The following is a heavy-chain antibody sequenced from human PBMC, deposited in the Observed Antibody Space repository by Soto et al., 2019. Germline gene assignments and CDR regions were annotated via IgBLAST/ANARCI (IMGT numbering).Heavy chain of an antibody. J-gene: IGHJ5*02. D-gene: IGHD3-3*01. V-gene: IGHV3-7*03. CDR3: ARSTTARGVVTIRDDNWCDP. Sequence: EGQLVESGGGLVQPGGSLRLSCEASGLTFSSYWMTWVRQAPGKGLEWVADIKPDGSEKYYVDSVEGRFTISRDNAKNSSYLELNRRRVEDTAVYYCARSTTARGVVTIRDDNWCDPWGQGTAVTVSS. CDR1: GLTFSSYW. CDR2: IKPDGSEK.